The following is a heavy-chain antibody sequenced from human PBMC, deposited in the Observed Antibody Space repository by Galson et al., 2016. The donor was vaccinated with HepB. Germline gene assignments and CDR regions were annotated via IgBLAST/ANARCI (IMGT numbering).Heavy chain of an antibody. D-gene: IGHD6-13*01. CDR3: ATLKSPAARTKSPYGMDV. Sequence: SLRLSCAASGFTFSSYSMNWVRQAPGKGLEWVSYISSSTIYYADSVKGRFTISRDNAKNSLYLQMNSLRAEDTAVYYSATLKSPAARTKSPYGMDVWGKGTTVTVSS. V-gene: IGHV3-48*01. J-gene: IGHJ6*04. CDR2: ISSSTI. CDR1: GFTFSSYS.